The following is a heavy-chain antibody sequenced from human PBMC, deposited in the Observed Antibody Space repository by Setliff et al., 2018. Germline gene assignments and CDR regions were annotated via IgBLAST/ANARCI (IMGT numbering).Heavy chain of an antibody. Sequence: PGGSLRLSCAASGFTFSSYTMTWVRQAPGKGLEWVSIISGDASYTAYADSVKGRFTISRDNSKNTLYLQMNSLRGDDTAVYHCARAGGSGAGYDYLGVWGRGTTVTVSS. CDR2: ISGDASYT. J-gene: IGHJ6*03. V-gene: IGHV3-23*01. D-gene: IGHD5-12*01. CDR3: ARAGGSGAGYDYLGV. CDR1: GFTFSSYT.